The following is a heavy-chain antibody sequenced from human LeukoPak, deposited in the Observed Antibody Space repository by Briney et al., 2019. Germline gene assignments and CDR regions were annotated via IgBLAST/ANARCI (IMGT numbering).Heavy chain of an antibody. J-gene: IGHJ4*02. D-gene: IGHD1-26*01. V-gene: IGHV3-23*01. CDR2: ISGSGGST. CDR3: AKDPYSGSYFDY. Sequence: GSLRLSCAASGFTFSSYAMSWVRQAPGKGLEWVSAISGSGGSTYYADSVKGRFTISRDNSKNTLYLQMNSLRAEDTAVYYCAKDPYSGSYFDYWGQGTLVTVSS. CDR1: GFTFSSYA.